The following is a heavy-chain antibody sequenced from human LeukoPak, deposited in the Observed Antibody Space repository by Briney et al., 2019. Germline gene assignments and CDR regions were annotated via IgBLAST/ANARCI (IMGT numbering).Heavy chain of an antibody. J-gene: IGHJ4*02. CDR1: GYTFTGYY. Sequence: ASVKVSCKASGYTFTGYYMHWVRQAPGQGLEWMGWINPNSGGTNYAQKFQGRVTMTRDTSISTAYMELSRLRSDDTAVYYCARERGGGFLEWLLSYFDYWGQGTLVTVSS. CDR2: INPNSGGT. V-gene: IGHV1-2*02. D-gene: IGHD3-3*01. CDR3: ARERGGGFLEWLLSYFDY.